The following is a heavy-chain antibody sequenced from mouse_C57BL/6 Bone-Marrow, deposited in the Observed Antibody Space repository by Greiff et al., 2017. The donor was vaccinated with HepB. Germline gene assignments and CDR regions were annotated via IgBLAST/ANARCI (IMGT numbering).Heavy chain of an antibody. CDR3: ARSHYYGSSYFDY. CDR2: IDPSDSET. D-gene: IGHD1-1*01. CDR1: GYAFSSSW. V-gene: IGHV1-61*01. Sequence: VQLQQSGPELVKPGASVKISCKASGYAFSSSWMNWVKQRPGKGLEWIGNIDPSDSETHYNQKFKDKATLTVDKSSSTAYMQLSSLTSEDSAVYYCARSHYYGSSYFDYWGQGTTLTVSS. J-gene: IGHJ2*01.